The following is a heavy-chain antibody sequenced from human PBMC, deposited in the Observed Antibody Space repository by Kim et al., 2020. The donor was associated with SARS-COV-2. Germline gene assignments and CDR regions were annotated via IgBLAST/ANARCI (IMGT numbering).Heavy chain of an antibody. CDR1: GGSISSGDYY. CDR3: ARGETTVTTYYYYYYGMDV. CDR2: IYYSGST. J-gene: IGHJ6*02. D-gene: IGHD4-4*01. V-gene: IGHV4-30-4*01. Sequence: SETLSLTCTVSGGSISSGDYYWSWIRQPPGKGLEWIGYIYYSGSTYYNPSLKSRVTISVDTSKNQFSLKLSSVTAADTAVYYCARGETTVTTYYYYYYGMDVWGQGTTVTVSS.